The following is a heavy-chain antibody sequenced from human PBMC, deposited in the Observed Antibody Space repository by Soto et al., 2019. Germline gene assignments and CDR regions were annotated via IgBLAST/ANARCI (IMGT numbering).Heavy chain of an antibody. Sequence: GGSLRLSCAASGCTVTSNYMTWVRQAPGKGLEWVSVIYRSGATYYPDSVRGRFTASRDYSHNTLYLQMDSLRVEDTAVYYCARDSGMIRGSYGVDVWGPGTTVTVS. CDR1: GCTVTSNY. J-gene: IGHJ6*02. D-gene: IGHD3-10*01. V-gene: IGHV3-53*01. CDR2: IYRSGAT. CDR3: ARDSGMIRGSYGVDV.